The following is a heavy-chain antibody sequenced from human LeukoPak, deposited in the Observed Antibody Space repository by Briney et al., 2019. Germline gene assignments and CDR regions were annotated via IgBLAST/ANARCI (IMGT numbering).Heavy chain of an antibody. D-gene: IGHD1-1*01. CDR2: IRSNGDTA. Sequence: GGSLRLSCAASGFTFSRTAMTWVRQAPGKGLEWVSTIRSNGDTAYNADSVRGRFAISRDNSKNALFLQMNSLRVEDTAIYYCAKGQELDDGVFDSWGQGTLVTVSS. CDR3: AKGQELDDGVFDS. V-gene: IGHV3-23*01. J-gene: IGHJ4*02. CDR1: GFTFSRTA.